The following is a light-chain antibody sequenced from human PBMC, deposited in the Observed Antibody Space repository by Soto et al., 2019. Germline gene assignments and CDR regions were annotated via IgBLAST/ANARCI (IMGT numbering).Light chain of an antibody. CDR1: QSVNTY. Sequence: EVVLAQSPATLSLSLGERATLSCRASQSVNTYLAWYQQKPGRAPWLLIYDASNRATGVPARFRGSGSGTDFTLTISSIGPEDFVVYYCQQRSMWPHAFGPGTKVEI. J-gene: IGKJ3*01. CDR2: DAS. CDR3: QQRSMWPHA. V-gene: IGKV3-11*01.